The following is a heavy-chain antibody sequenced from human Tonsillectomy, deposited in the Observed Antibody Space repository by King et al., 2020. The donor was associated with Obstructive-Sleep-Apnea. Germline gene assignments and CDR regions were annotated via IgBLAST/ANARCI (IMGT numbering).Heavy chain of an antibody. CDR1: GFSLSTSGMC. CDR3: TRMAGPTSEFDF. CDR2: IDWDDDK. D-gene: IGHD1-26*01. Sequence: TLKESGPALVKPTQTLTLTCTFSGFSLSTSGMCVNWIRQPPGKALEWLARIDWDDDKYYSKSLKTRLTISKDTSQNQVVLRMTNMDPVDTATYYCTRMAGPTSEFDFWGQGTLVTVSS. J-gene: IGHJ4*02. V-gene: IGHV2-70*11.